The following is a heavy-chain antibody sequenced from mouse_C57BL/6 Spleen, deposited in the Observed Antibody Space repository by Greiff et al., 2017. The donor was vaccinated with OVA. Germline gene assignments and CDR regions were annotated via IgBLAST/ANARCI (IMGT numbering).Heavy chain of an antibody. CDR1: GYTFTSYW. CDR2: IYPGSGST. CDR3: ASPYSNYVYYAMDY. V-gene: IGHV1-55*01. D-gene: IGHD2-5*01. Sequence: QVQLKQPGAELVKPGASVKMSCKASGYTFTSYWITWVKQRPGQGLEWIGDIYPGSGSTNYNEKFKSKATLTVDTSSSTAYMQLSSLTSEDSAVYYCASPYSNYVYYAMDYWGQGTSVTVSS. J-gene: IGHJ4*01.